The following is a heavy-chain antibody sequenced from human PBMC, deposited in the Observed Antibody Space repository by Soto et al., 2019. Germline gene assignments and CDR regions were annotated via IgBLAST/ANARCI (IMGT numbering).Heavy chain of an antibody. Sequence: PSETLSLTCTVSGGSISSGGYYWSWIRQHPGKGLEWIGYIYYSGSTYYNPSLKSRVTISVDTSKNQFSLKLSSVTAADTAVYYCATAVEIVVVVAAINWFDPWGQGTLVTVSS. V-gene: IGHV4-31*03. CDR2: IYYSGST. CDR3: ATAVEIVVVVAAINWFDP. D-gene: IGHD2-15*01. CDR1: GGSISSGGYY. J-gene: IGHJ5*02.